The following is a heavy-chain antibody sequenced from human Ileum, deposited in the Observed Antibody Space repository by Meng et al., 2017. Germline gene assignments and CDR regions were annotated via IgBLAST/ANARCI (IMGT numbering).Heavy chain of an antibody. J-gene: IGHJ4*02. D-gene: IGHD4-23*01. V-gene: IGHV4-4*02. Sequence: QLQLQDSGPGLVKPSGTLSLTCAVSSGSITSDTYWSWVRLPPGKGLEWIGQISHSGSTFYNPSLKSRVTMSVDKSKSQFSLMLTSVTAADTAVYYCARHGGYYQGFWGQGTLVTVSS. CDR3: ARHGGYYQGF. CDR2: ISHSGST. CDR1: SGSITSDTY.